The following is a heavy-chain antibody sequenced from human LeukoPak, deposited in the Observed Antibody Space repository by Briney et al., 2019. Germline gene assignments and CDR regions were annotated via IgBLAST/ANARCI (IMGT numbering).Heavy chain of an antibody. D-gene: IGHD5-24*01. CDR2: VYPGDSDT. V-gene: IGHV5-51*01. CDR1: GYSFTNIW. Sequence: GESLKISCKGSGYSFTNIWIGWGRQKPGKGLEWMGMVYPGDSDTRDSPSFQGQVTISADKSISTAYLQWRSLEASDTAMYYCVRHVGSRDGPTPPYWGQGALVTVSS. J-gene: IGHJ4*02. CDR3: VRHVGSRDGPTPPY.